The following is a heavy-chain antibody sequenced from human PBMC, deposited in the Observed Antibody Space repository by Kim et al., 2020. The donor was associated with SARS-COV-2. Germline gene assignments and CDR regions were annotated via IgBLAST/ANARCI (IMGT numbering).Heavy chain of an antibody. Sequence: GGSLRLSCEASGFTVSSSDMNWVRQAPGKGLEWVSIIYRGGNTYYADAVKGRFTISRANSKNTLFLQLNSLRAEDTAVYYCARRAPTSWDLDYWGEGTLGSVSP. CDR3: ARRAPTSWDLDY. D-gene: IGHD2-2*01. J-gene: IGHJ4*02. CDR1: GFTVSSSD. V-gene: IGHV3-66*02. CDR2: IYRGGNT.